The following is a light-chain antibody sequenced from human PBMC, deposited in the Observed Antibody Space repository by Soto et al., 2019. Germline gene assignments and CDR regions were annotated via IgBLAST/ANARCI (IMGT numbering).Light chain of an antibody. CDR3: QQYNNWPPPWT. Sequence: IVMTQSPATLSVSPGERATLSCRASQSVSSNLAWYQQKPGQAPRLLIYGAPTRSTGIPARFSGSGSGTEFTLTISSLQSEDFAVYYCQQYNNWPPPWTFGQGTKVEIK. CDR2: GAP. CDR1: QSVSSN. V-gene: IGKV3-15*01. J-gene: IGKJ1*01.